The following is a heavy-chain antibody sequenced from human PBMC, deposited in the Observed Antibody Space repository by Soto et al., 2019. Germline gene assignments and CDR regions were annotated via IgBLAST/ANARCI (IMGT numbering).Heavy chain of an antibody. J-gene: IGHJ4*01. D-gene: IGHD3-9*01. V-gene: IGHV3-23*01. CDR2: ISGSGAGT. Sequence: GESRRLSYGASGCTFSRDAMSWVLQRPERGLEWGDTISGSGAGTYYAVSEKDRDTIYRENTKNTQYLQRNSLRPENTAGYYCANENFDWLQGDCSGQGTLVA. CDR1: GCTFSRDA. CDR3: ANENFDWLQGDC.